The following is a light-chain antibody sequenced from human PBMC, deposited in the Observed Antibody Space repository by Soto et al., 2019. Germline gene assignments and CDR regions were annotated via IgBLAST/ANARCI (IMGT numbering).Light chain of an antibody. J-gene: IGKJ1*01. CDR1: QSVSSGN. CDR2: GTS. CDR3: QQYGTSPKT. V-gene: IGKV3-20*01. Sequence: TVLTQSPRTLSLYPGQTATLSCGASQSVSSGNLAWYQQKPGQAPRLLIYGTSNRATGIPDRFTGSGSGTEFTLTIIRLEREDFAVYYCQQYGTSPKTFGQGTKVDI.